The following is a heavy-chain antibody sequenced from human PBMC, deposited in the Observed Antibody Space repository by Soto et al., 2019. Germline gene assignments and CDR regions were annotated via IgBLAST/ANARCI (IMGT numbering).Heavy chain of an antibody. V-gene: IGHV5-51*01. CDR3: ARHPQGTPDAFDI. CDR1: GYSFTSYW. Sequence: GESLKISCKGSGYSFTSYWIGWVRQMPGKGLEWMGFIYPGDSDTRYSPSFQGQVTISADKSISTACLQWSSLKASDTAMYDCARHPQGTPDAFDIWGQGTMVTVSS. CDR2: IYPGDSDT. D-gene: IGHD2-15*01. J-gene: IGHJ3*02.